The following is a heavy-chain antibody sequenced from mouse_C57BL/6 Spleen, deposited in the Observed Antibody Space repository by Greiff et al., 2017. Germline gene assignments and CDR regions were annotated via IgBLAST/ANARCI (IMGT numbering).Heavy chain of an antibody. Sequence: QVQLQQPGAELVKPGASVKLSCKASGYTFTSYWMHWVKQRPGQGLEWIGMIHPNSGSTNYNEKFKSKATLTVDKSSSTAYMQLSSLTSEDSAVYYCARELLLRGGYFDVWGTGTTVTVSS. J-gene: IGHJ1*03. CDR1: GYTFTSYW. CDR2: IHPNSGST. V-gene: IGHV1-64*01. D-gene: IGHD1-1*01. CDR3: ARELLLRGGYFDV.